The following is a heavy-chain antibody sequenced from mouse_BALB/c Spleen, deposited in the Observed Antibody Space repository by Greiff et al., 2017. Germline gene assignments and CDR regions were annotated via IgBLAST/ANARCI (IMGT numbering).Heavy chain of an antibody. D-gene: IGHD2-1*01. V-gene: IGHV7-3*02. Sequence: EVMLVESGGGLVQPGGSLRLSCATSGFTFTDYYMSWVRQPPGKALEWLGFIRNKANGYTTEYSASVKGRFTSSRDNSQSIVYLQMNTLGAEDSASYDCARDGNYDWLDYWGQGTLVTVSA. CDR1: GFTFTDYY. J-gene: IGHJ3*01. CDR2: IRNKANGYTT. CDR3: ARDGNYDWLDY.